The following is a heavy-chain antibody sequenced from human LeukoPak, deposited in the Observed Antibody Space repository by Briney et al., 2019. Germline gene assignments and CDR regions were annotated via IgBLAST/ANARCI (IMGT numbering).Heavy chain of an antibody. J-gene: IGHJ4*02. Sequence: GGPLRLSCAASGFTFRSYAMHWVRQAPGKGLEWVAVISYDGSNKYDADSVKGRFTISRDNSKNTLYLQMNSLRAEDTAVYYWARTGGSYNLFDYWGQGTLVTVSS. CDR2: ISYDGSNK. CDR3: ARTGGSYNLFDY. CDR1: GFTFRSYA. V-gene: IGHV3-30-3*01. D-gene: IGHD1-26*01.